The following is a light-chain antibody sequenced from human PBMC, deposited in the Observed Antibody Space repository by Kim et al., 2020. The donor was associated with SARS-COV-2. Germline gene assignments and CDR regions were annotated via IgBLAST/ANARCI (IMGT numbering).Light chain of an antibody. V-gene: IGKV1-5*03. Sequence: SIGDRVIITCRASQSVSNWLAWYQQKPGKAPKLLIYKASNLQSGVSSRFSGSGSGTEFTLTISSLQPDDFATYYCQEYSSYSPLTFGGGTKVDI. J-gene: IGKJ4*01. CDR1: QSVSNW. CDR2: KAS. CDR3: QEYSSYSPLT.